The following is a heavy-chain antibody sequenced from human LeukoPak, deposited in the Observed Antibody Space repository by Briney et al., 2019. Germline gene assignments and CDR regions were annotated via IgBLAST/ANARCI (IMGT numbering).Heavy chain of an antibody. V-gene: IGHV3-48*01. D-gene: IGHD6-13*01. CDR2: ISSSSSTI. CDR1: GFTFSSYE. J-gene: IGHJ5*02. Sequence: GGSLRLSCAASGFTFSSYEMNWVRQAPGKGLEWVSYISSSSSTIYYADSVKGRFTISRDNAKNSLYLQMNSLRAEDTAVYYCARTASADSSSWYNWFDPWGQGTLVTVSS. CDR3: ARTASADSSSWYNWFDP.